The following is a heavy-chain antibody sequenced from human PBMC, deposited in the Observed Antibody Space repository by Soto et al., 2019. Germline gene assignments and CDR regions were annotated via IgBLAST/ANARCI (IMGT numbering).Heavy chain of an antibody. V-gene: IGHV1-8*01. Sequence: QVQLVQSGAEVKKPGASVKVSCKASGYTFTSYDINWVRQATGQGLERMGWMNPNSGNTGYAQKFQGRVTMTRNTSISTAYMELSSLRSEDTAVYYCARERAAAGSNWFDPWGQGTQVTVSS. CDR3: ARERAAAGSNWFDP. D-gene: IGHD6-13*01. CDR1: GYTFTSYD. CDR2: MNPNSGNT. J-gene: IGHJ5*02.